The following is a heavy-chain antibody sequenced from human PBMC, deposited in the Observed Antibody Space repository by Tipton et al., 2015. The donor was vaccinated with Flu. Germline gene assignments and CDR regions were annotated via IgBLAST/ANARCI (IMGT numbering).Heavy chain of an antibody. CDR3: ARDPSLGMPDYFDY. CDR2: IHYSGSP. V-gene: IGHV4-38-2*02. Sequence: TLSLTCTVSGDSMRSDYFWAWIRQAPGKGLEWIGNIHYSGSPHYNPSLKSRVTITVDTSKNQFSLHLTSVTAADTAVYYCARDPSLGMPDYFDYWGQGILVTASS. CDR1: GDSMRSDYF. D-gene: IGHD2-2*01. J-gene: IGHJ4*02.